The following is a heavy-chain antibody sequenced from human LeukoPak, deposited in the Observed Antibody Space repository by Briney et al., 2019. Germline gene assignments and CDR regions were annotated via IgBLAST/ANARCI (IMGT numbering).Heavy chain of an antibody. CDR1: GGSISSGSYY. V-gene: IGHV4-61*02. Sequence: SETLSLTCTVSGGSISSGSYYWSWIRQPAGKGLEWIGRIYTSGSTNYNPSLKSRVTISVDTSKNQFSLKLSSVTAADTAVYYCARSGALYDSSGYYLGDAFDIWGQGTMVTVSS. J-gene: IGHJ3*02. CDR3: ARSGALYDSSGYYLGDAFDI. CDR2: IYTSGST. D-gene: IGHD3-22*01.